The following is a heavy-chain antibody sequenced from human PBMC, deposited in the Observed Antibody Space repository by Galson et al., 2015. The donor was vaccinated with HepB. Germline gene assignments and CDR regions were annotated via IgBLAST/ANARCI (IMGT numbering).Heavy chain of an antibody. D-gene: IGHD3-10*01. CDR2: IIPILGIA. CDR1: GGTFSSYT. Sequence: SVKVSCKASGGTFSSYTISWVRQAPGQGLEWMGRIIPILGIANYAQKFQGRVTITADKSTSTAYMELSSLRSEDTAVYYCARSGAPFGEPTRTLDYWGQGTLVTVSS. J-gene: IGHJ4*02. V-gene: IGHV1-69*02. CDR3: ARSGAPFGEPTRTLDY.